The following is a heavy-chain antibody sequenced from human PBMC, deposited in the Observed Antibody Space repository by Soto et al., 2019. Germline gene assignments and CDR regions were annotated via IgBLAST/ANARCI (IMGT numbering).Heavy chain of an antibody. J-gene: IGHJ4*02. CDR2: ISDDGDKR. CDR3: AKARVRIVGANSFDY. Sequence: QPVGSLRLSCVGSGFTFSNYGMHWVRQPPGKGLEWVALISDDGDKRYYADSVRGRLIISRDNSKDTLYLQMNSLGPDDTAVYFCAKARVRIVGANSFDYWGQGTPVTVSS. CDR1: GFTFSNYG. V-gene: IGHV3-30*18. D-gene: IGHD1-26*01.